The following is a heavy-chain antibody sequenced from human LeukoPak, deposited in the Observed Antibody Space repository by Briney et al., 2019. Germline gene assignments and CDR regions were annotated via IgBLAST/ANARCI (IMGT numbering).Heavy chain of an antibody. Sequence: ASVKVSCKASGYTFTGYYMHWVRQAPGQGLEWMGWISAYNGNINYAQKLQGRVTMTTDTSTSTAYMELRGLRSDDTAVYYCARHLAQDIVVVVAATNYYYYMDVWGKGTTVTISS. D-gene: IGHD2-15*01. V-gene: IGHV1-18*04. J-gene: IGHJ6*03. CDR1: GYTFTGYY. CDR3: ARHLAQDIVVVVAATNYYYYMDV. CDR2: ISAYNGNI.